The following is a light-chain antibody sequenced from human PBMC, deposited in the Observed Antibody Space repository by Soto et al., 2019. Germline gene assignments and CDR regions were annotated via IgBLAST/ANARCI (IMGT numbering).Light chain of an antibody. CDR2: GVS. CDR3: QQRSNWGMYT. V-gene: IGKV3-11*01. CDR1: QTVSRY. J-gene: IGKJ2*01. Sequence: EIVLTQSPATLSLSPGERATLSCRASQTVSRYLAWFQQKPGQAPRLLISGVSNRATGIPGRFSGRGSGTDFTLTISSLEPEDFAVYYCQQRSNWGMYTFGQGTKLEIK.